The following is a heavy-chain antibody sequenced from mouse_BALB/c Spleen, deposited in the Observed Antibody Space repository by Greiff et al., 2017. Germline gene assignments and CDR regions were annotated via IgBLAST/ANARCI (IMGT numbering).Heavy chain of an antibody. CDR2: INPSNGGT. D-gene: IGHD3-3*01. J-gene: IGHJ4*01. CDR1: GYTFTSYY. V-gene: IGHV1S81*02. Sequence: QVQLKESGAELVKPGASVKLSCKASGYTFTSYYMYWVKQRPGQGLEWIGEINPSNGGTNFNEKFKSKATLTVDKSSSTAYMQLSSLTSEDSAVYYCTRWTTAMDYWGQGTSVTVSS. CDR3: TRWTTAMDY.